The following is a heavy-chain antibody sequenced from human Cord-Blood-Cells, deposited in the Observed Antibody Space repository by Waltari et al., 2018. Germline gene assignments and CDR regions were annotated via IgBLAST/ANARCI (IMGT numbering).Heavy chain of an antibody. CDR2: IYYSGST. CDR3: ARDLGLNSGWYGEFDY. CDR1: GGSISSYY. J-gene: IGHJ4*02. V-gene: IGHV4-59*01. D-gene: IGHD6-19*01. Sequence: QVQLQESGPGLVKPSETLSLACTVSGGSISSYYWSWIRQPPGKGLEWIGYIYYSGSTNYNPSLKSRVTISVDTSKNQFSLKLSSVTAADTAVYYCARDLGLNSGWYGEFDYWGQGTLVTVSS.